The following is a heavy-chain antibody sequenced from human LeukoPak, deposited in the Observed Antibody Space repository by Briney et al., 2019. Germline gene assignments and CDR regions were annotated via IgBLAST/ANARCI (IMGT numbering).Heavy chain of an antibody. V-gene: IGHV3-30*03. CDR2: IPHDGSNA. CDR3: ATGSDYYYAS. J-gene: IGHJ5*02. D-gene: IGHD3-3*01. CDR1: GFTFTRNC. Sequence: GGSLRLSCVASGFTFTRNCMHWVRQAPGNGLEWVAAIPHDGSNALYADSVKGRFIISRDDSKNTQYLQMNSLRIEDSAMYYCATGSDYYYASWGQGTLVTVSS.